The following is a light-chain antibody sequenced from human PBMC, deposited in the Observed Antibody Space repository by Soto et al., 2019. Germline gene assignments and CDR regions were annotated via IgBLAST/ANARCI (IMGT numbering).Light chain of an antibody. CDR2: NSY. Sequence: QSALTQPPSASGTPGQRVTISCSGSSSNIGSKTVNWYQQLPGTVPKLLIYNSYQRPSGVPDRFSGSKSGTSASLAISGLQSEDEADYYCAAWDASLNGYVFEAGTKVTVL. CDR1: SSNIGSKT. CDR3: AAWDASLNGYV. V-gene: IGLV1-44*01. J-gene: IGLJ1*01.